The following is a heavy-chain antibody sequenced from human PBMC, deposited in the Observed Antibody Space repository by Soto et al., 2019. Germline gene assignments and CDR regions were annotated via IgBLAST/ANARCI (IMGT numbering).Heavy chain of an antibody. CDR3: ARQRDYEYYFDY. CDR1: GGSISSSSYY. CDR2: IYYSGST. J-gene: IGHJ4*02. V-gene: IGHV4-39*01. Sequence: SETLSLTCTVSGGSISSSSYYWGWIRQPPGKGLEWIGSIYYSGSTYYNPSLKSRVTISVDTFKNQFSLKLSSVTAADTAVYYCARQRDYEYYFDYWGQGTLVTVSS. D-gene: IGHD4-17*01.